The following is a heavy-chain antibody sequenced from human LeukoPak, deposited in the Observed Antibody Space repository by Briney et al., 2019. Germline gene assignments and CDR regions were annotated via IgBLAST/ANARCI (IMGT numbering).Heavy chain of an antibody. V-gene: IGHV4-31*03. Sequence: PSQTLSLTCTVSGGSISSGGYYWSWIRQHPGKGLEWIGYIYYSGSTYYNPSLKSRVTISVDTSKNQFSLKLSSVTAADAAVYYCARAFDPRLQGYYYGMDVWGQGTTVTVSS. CDR1: GGSISSGGYY. D-gene: IGHD4-11*01. CDR2: IYYSGST. CDR3: ARAFDPRLQGYYYGMDV. J-gene: IGHJ6*02.